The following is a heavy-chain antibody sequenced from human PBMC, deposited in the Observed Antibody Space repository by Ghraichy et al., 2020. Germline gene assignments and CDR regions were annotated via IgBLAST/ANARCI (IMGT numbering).Heavy chain of an antibody. CDR1: GFTFSSYS. CDR2: ISSSSSYI. CDR3: ARGARIAVAGTGY. V-gene: IGHV3-21*01. Sequence: GESLNISCAASGFTFSSYSMNWVRQAPGKGLEWVSSISSSSSYIYYADSVKGRFTISRDNAKNSLYLQMNSLRAEDTAVYYCARGARIAVAGTGYWGQGTLVTVSS. J-gene: IGHJ4*02. D-gene: IGHD6-19*01.